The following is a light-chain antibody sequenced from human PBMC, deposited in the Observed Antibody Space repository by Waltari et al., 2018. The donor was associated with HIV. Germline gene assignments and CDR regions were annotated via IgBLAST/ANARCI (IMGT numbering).Light chain of an antibody. Sequence: QSLLTPPPSVSGAPGPRVTISCTGSSSNIGAGFDVHWYQQLPGTVPKLLIYGNSNRPSGVPHRFSGSKSGTSASLAITGLQAEDEADYYCQSYDRSLSGYVVFGGGTKLTVL. CDR2: GNS. CDR1: SSNIGAGFD. V-gene: IGLV1-40*01. J-gene: IGLJ2*01. CDR3: QSYDRSLSGYVV.